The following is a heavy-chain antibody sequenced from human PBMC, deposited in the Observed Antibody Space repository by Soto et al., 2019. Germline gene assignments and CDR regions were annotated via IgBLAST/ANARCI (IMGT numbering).Heavy chain of an antibody. D-gene: IGHD2-15*01. CDR2: IIPIVGIA. V-gene: IGHV1-69*02. Sequence: QFQLVQSGAEVKKPGSSVKFSCQAAGGTFNTYSINWVRQAPGQGLEWMGRIIPIVGIAKYAQKFQCRVALTADKSTSTAYMMEVNRLRPEDTAMYYCARAMVVGATGAFDIWGQGTMVTVSS. CDR3: ARAMVVGATGAFDI. J-gene: IGHJ3*02. CDR1: GGTFNTYS.